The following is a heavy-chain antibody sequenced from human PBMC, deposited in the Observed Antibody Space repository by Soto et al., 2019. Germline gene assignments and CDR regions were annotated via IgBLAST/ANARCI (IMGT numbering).Heavy chain of an antibody. D-gene: IGHD4-4*01. CDR1: GYSFTSYW. Sequence: GESLKISCKGSGYSFTSYWIGWVRQMPGKGLEWMGIIYPGDSDTRYSPSFQGQVTISADKSISTAYLQWSSLKASDTAMYYCARLDYSNYVRYYYGMDVWGQGTKVTVSS. CDR2: IYPGDSDT. J-gene: IGHJ6*02. V-gene: IGHV5-51*01. CDR3: ARLDYSNYVRYYYGMDV.